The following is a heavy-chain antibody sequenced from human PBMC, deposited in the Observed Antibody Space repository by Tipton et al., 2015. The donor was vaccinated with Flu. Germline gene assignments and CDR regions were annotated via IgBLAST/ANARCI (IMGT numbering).Heavy chain of an antibody. CDR2: TNTDGGST. J-gene: IGHJ4*02. CDR3: ARGEEYGGAELDY. D-gene: IGHD4-23*01. Sequence: SLRLSCAASGFTFMSYWMHWVRQAPGKGLVWVSRTNTDGGSTSYADSVRGRFTISRGNAKNTLYLHMNSLRADDTAVYYCARGEEYGGAELDYWGQGTLVTVSS. V-gene: IGHV3-74*01. CDR1: GFTFMSYW.